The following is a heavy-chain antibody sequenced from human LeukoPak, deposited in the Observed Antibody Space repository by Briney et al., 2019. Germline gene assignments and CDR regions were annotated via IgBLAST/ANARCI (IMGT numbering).Heavy chain of an antibody. CDR3: AVASSSGWYGAFDI. Sequence: GGSLRLSCAASGFTFSSYSMNWVRQAPGKGLEWVSYISSSSSTIYYADSVKGRFTISRDNAKNSLYLQMNSLRAEDTAVYYCAVASSSGWYGAFDIWGQGTMVTVSS. CDR1: GFTFSSYS. D-gene: IGHD6-19*01. CDR2: ISSSSSTI. J-gene: IGHJ3*02. V-gene: IGHV3-48*04.